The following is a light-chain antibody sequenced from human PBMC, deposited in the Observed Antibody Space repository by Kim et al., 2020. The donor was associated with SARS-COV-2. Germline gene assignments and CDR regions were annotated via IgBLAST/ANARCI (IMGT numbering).Light chain of an antibody. CDR1: QSISTY. V-gene: IGKV1-39*01. Sequence: SVGDRVTITCRASQSISTYLSWYQQKPGKGPKLLIYTASSLQSEVPSRFSGSGSGTDFTLTISSLQPEDFATYFCQQSYSTPPVTFGGGTKVDIK. CDR3: QQSYSTPPVT. CDR2: TAS. J-gene: IGKJ4*02.